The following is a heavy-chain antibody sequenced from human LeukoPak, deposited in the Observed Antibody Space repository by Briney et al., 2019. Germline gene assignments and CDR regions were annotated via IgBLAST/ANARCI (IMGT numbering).Heavy chain of an antibody. CDR2: IKQDGSEK. CDR1: GFTFSSYA. CDR3: ARDYDFWSGYRY. V-gene: IGHV3-7*01. J-gene: IGHJ4*02. Sequence: GGSLRLSCAASGFTFSSYAMHWVRQAPGKGLEWVANIKQDGSEKYYVDSVKGRFTISRDNAKNSLYLQMNSLRAEDTAVYYCARDYDFWSGYRYWGQGTLVTVSS. D-gene: IGHD3-3*01.